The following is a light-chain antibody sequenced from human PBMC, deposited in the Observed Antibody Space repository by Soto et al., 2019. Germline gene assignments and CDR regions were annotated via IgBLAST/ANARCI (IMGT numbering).Light chain of an antibody. Sequence: QSVLTQPASVSGAPGQSITISCTGTSSDIGTYNYVSWYQQHPGQAPKLMIYDVSNRPSGVSDRFSGSKSGNTASLTISGLQAEYEADYYCYSCSRSSGTRYVFGTGTKLTVL. J-gene: IGLJ1*01. CDR2: DVS. CDR1: SSDIGTYNY. V-gene: IGLV2-14*03. CDR3: YSCSRSSGTRYV.